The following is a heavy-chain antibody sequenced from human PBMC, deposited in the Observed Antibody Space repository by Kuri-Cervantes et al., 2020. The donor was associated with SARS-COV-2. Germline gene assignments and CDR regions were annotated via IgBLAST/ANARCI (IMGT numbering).Heavy chain of an antibody. D-gene: IGHD2-21*02. CDR2: SSSSSSYI. CDR1: GFTFSSYS. V-gene: IGHV3-21*01. CDR3: AREVVTATLDY. Sequence: GGSLRLSCAASGFTFSSYSMNWVRQAPGKGLEWVSSSSSSSSYIYYADSVKGRFTISRDNSKNTLYLQMNSLRAEDTAVYYCAREVVTATLDYWGQGTLVTVSS. J-gene: IGHJ4*02.